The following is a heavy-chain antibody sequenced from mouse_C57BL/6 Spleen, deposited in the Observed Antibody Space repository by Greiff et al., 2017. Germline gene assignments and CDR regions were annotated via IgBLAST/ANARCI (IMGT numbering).Heavy chain of an antibody. J-gene: IGHJ2*01. V-gene: IGHV1-54*01. CDR1: GYAFTNYL. CDR2: INPGSGGT. D-gene: IGHD1-1*01. CDR3: ARSAWSSYDY. Sequence: VQLQQSGAELVRPGTSVKVSCKASGYAFTNYLIEWVKQRPGQGLEWIGVINPGSGGTNYNEKFKGKATLTADKSSSTAYMQLSSLTSEDSAVYFCARSAWSSYDYWGQGTTLTVSS.